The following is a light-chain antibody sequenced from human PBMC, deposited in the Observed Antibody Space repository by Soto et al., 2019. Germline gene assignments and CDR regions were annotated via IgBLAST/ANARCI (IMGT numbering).Light chain of an antibody. CDR1: QRVSNF. CDR2: DAS. V-gene: IGKV3-11*01. Sequence: EIVLTQSPASLSLSPGERATLSCRASQRVSNFLVWYQQKPGQAPRLLIYDASNRATGIPARFSGSGSGTDFTLTISSLEPEDFAIYYCQQRSDWPRTFGQGTKPEI. CDR3: QQRSDWPRT. J-gene: IGKJ2*02.